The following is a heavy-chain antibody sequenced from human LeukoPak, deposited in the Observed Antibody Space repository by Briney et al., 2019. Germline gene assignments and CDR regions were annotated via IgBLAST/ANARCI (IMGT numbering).Heavy chain of an antibody. Sequence: KPSETLSLTCTVSGGSIRSYFWSWIRQPPGKGLECIGYVYYSGSTNYNPSLKSRVTISVDTSKKQFSLKLSSVTAADTAVYYCARRPDGTSHFDYWGQGTLVTVSS. CDR1: GGSIRSYF. J-gene: IGHJ4*02. D-gene: IGHD6-6*01. V-gene: IGHV4-59*08. CDR2: VYYSGST. CDR3: ARRPDGTSHFDY.